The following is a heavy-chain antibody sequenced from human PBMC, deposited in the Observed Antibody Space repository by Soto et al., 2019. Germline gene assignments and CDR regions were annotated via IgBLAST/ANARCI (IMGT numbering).Heavy chain of an antibody. J-gene: IGHJ4*02. Sequence: QVQLQESGPGLVKPSGTLSLTCAVSGDSISSDKWWSGVRQPTGKGLEWIGEIHHSGRTNYNPSRKSRVTILVEKSKNPVSLELSSMPAADTAVYYCARGGDWQFDYWGQGTLVTVSS. V-gene: IGHV4-4*02. D-gene: IGHD2-21*02. CDR3: ARGGDWQFDY. CDR1: GDSISSDKW. CDR2: IHHSGRT.